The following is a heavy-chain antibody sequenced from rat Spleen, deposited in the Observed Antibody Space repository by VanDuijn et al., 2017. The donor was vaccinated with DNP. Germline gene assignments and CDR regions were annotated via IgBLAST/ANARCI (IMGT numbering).Heavy chain of an antibody. J-gene: IGHJ2*01. CDR1: GLTFNNYW. D-gene: IGHD5-1*01. V-gene: IGHV5-31*01. CDR3: TLTGSGDFDY. Sequence: EVQLVESGGGLVQPGRSLKLSCVASGLTFNNYWMTWIRPAPGQVLEWVASITTTGGSTYYPDSVEGRFTISRDNAKSTLYLQMNSLRSEDTATYYCTLTGSGDFDYWGQGVMVTVSS. CDR2: ITTTGGST.